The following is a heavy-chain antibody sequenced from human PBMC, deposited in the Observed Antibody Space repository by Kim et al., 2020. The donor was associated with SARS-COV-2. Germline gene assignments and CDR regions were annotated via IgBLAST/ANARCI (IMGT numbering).Heavy chain of an antibody. J-gene: IGHJ3*02. CDR3: ARDLVAAFDI. V-gene: IGHV4-4*02. CDR2: ST. Sequence: STTYTPSLKSRVTISVDKSKNQFSLKLSSVTAADTAVYYCARDLVAAFDIWGQGTMVTVSS.